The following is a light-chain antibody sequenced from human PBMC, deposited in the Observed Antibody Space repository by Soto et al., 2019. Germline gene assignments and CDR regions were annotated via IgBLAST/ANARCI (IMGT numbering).Light chain of an antibody. V-gene: IGLV2-18*02. Sequence: QSVLTQPPSVSGSPGQSVTISCSGTSSDVGSYNRVSWYQQPPGTAPKLMIYEVSNRPSGVPDRFSGSKSGSTAPLTISGLQAEDEADYYFSSYTSSSTDVFGTGTKLTVL. CDR1: SSDVGSYNR. CDR3: SSYTSSSTDV. J-gene: IGLJ1*01. CDR2: EVS.